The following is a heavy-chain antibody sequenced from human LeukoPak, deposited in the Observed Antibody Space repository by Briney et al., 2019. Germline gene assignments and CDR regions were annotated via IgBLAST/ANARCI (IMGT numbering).Heavy chain of an antibody. CDR1: GFTFSNAW. CDR2: IKSKTDGGTT. J-gene: IGHJ6*03. CDR3: ARNRGYSYGYYYYYYMDV. D-gene: IGHD5-18*01. Sequence: GGSLRLSCAASGFTFSNAWMSWVRQAPGKGLEWVGRIKSKTDGGTTDYAAPVKGRFTISRDDSKNTLYLQMNSLKTEDTAVYYCARNRGYSYGYYYYYYMDVWGKGTTVTVSS. V-gene: IGHV3-15*01.